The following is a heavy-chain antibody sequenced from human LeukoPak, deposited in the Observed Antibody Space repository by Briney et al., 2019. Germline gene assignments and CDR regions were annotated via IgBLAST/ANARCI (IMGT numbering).Heavy chain of an antibody. V-gene: IGHV3-11*04. Sequence: GGSLRLSCAASGFTFSDYYMSWIRQAPGGGLGWDSYISSSSSNIYYEDSVKGRFTIYRDNAKNSLYLQMNSLRGEDTAVYYCARDDSSSGSIYYWGQGTLVTVSS. CDR2: ISSSSSNI. D-gene: IGHD3-22*01. CDR1: GFTFSDYY. J-gene: IGHJ4*02. CDR3: ARDDSSSGSIYY.